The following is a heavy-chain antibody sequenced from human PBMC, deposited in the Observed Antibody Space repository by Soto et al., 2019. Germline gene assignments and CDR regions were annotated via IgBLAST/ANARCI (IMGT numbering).Heavy chain of an antibody. V-gene: IGHV3-33*01. CDR1: GFSFTTYG. CDR3: ARGRVTGIVGIFGSPLDI. J-gene: IGHJ3*02. CDR2: IRYNGNNK. Sequence: QVQLVESGGGWVQPGRSLRFSCEGTGFSFTTYGMHWDRQAPGKGLEWVAVIRYNGNNKYYADSVEGRFTISRDNSKNTVYLQMKSLRVDDTAVYYRARGRVTGIVGIFGSPLDIWGQGTVVTVSS. D-gene: IGHD1-1*01.